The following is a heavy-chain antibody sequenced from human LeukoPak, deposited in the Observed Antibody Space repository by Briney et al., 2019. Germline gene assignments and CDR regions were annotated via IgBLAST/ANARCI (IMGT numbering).Heavy chain of an antibody. CDR2: IKQDGSEK. CDR3: ARVDRERWLQLGFDY. D-gene: IGHD5-24*01. Sequence: GGSLRLSCAASGFTFSSYWMSWVRQAPGKRLEWVANIKQDGSEKYYVDSVKGRFTISRDNAKNSLYLQMNSLRAEDTAVYYCARVDRERWLQLGFDYWGQGTLVTVSS. CDR1: GFTFSSYW. J-gene: IGHJ4*02. V-gene: IGHV3-7*01.